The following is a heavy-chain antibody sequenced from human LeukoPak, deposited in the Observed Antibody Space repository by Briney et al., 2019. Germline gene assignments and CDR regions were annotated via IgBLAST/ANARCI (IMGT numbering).Heavy chain of an antibody. CDR1: GLTFSSYG. CDR2: ISYDGSNK. Sequence: GGSLRLSCAASGLTFSSYGMHWVRQAPGKGLEWVAVISYDGSNKYYADSVKGRFTISRDNSKNTLYLQMNSLRAEDTAVYYCARLSLYGSSWQKDYWGPGTLVTVSS. D-gene: IGHD6-13*01. V-gene: IGHV3-33*01. CDR3: ARLSLYGSSWQKDY. J-gene: IGHJ4*02.